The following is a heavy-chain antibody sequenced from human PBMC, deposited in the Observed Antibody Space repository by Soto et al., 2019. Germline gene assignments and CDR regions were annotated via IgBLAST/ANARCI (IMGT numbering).Heavy chain of an antibody. CDR3: ARVVDGDFDY. CDR2: IYHSGST. D-gene: IGHD2-15*01. Sequence: PSEILSLTCAVSGGSISSGGYPWSWIRQPPGKGLEWIGYIYHSGSTYYNPSLKSRVTISVDRSKNQFSLKLSSVTAADTAVYYCARVVDGDFDYWGQGTLVTVSS. CDR1: GGSISSGGYP. J-gene: IGHJ4*02. V-gene: IGHV4-30-2*01.